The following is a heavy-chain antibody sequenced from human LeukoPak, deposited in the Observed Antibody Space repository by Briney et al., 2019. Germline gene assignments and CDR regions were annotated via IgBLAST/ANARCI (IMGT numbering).Heavy chain of an antibody. CDR1: GFTLSSYW. D-gene: IGHD3-22*01. J-gene: IGHJ4*02. V-gene: IGHV3-7*02. CDR3: ARGFTYYYDSSGYPILGY. CDR2: IKQDGSEK. Sequence: PGGSLRLSCAASGFTLSSYWMSWVRQAPGKGLEWVANIKQDGSEKYYVDSVKGRFTISRDNAKNSLYLQMNSLRAEDTAVYYCARGFTYYYDSSGYPILGYWGQGTLVTVSS.